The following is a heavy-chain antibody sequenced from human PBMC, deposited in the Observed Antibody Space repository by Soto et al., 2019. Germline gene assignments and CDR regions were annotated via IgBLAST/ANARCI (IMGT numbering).Heavy chain of an antibody. CDR3: ASFLGSRSSGSYPSY. J-gene: IGHJ4*02. Sequence: EVQLVESGGGLVQPGGSLRLSCAASGFSISDCSMNWVRRAPGKGLVWISYISTNNDAIYYADSVKARFTISRDNANNSLYLQMNSLRAEDTALYYCASFLGSRSSGSYPSYWGQGTLVTVSS. CDR1: GFSISDCS. D-gene: IGHD3-10*01. V-gene: IGHV3-48*01. CDR2: ISTNNDAI.